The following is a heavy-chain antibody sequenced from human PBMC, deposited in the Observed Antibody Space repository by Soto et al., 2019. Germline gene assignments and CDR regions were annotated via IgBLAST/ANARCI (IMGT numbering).Heavy chain of an antibody. CDR2: ISYSGST. CDR1: GASITTYY. D-gene: IGHD5-18*01. CDR3: ARRYGYSFDY. V-gene: IGHV4-59*01. J-gene: IGHJ4*02. Sequence: PSETLSLTCTVSGASITTYYWSWIRQPPGKGLEWIGYISYSGSTDYNPSLKSRVTISFDASKNQISLQVRSATAADAAVYYCARRYGYSFDYWGQGTLVTVSS.